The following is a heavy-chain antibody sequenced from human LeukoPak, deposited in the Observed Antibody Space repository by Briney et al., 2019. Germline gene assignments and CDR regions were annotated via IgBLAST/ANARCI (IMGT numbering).Heavy chain of an antibody. CDR3: AKEGSSSWYVRGFFDY. V-gene: IGHV3-74*01. J-gene: IGHJ4*02. D-gene: IGHD6-13*01. Sequence: PGGSLRLSCAASGFSFSTYWMHWVRQPPGEGLVWVSGINNDGTSSTYADSVKGRFTISRDNSKNTLYLQMNSLRAEDTAVYYCAKEGSSSWYVRGFFDYWGQGTLVTVSS. CDR2: INNDGTSS. CDR1: GFSFSTYW.